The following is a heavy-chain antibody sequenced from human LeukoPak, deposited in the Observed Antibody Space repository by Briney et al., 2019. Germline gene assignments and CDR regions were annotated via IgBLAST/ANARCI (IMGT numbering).Heavy chain of an antibody. CDR3: AREYSSDYAQYYYYYGMDV. V-gene: IGHV4-4*07. D-gene: IGHD4/OR15-4a*01. J-gene: IGHJ6*02. CDR1: GGSISSYY. CDR2: IYTSGST. Sequence: PSETLSLTCTVSGGSISSYYWSWIRQPAGKGLEWIGRIYTSGSTNYNPSLKSRVTMSVDTSKNQFSLKLSSVTAADTAVYYCAREYSSDYAQYYYYYGMDVWGQGTTVTVSS.